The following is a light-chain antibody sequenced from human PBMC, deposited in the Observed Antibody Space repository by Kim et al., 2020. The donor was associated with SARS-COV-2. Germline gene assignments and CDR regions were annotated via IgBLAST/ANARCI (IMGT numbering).Light chain of an antibody. CDR2: DAT. CDR1: QDISSW. CDR3: QQANRFPYT. J-gene: IGKJ2*01. Sequence: SASVGDRVTITCRASQDISSWLASYQQKPGKAQKLLIYDATNLQSGVPSRFSGGGSGTDFTLTISSLQPEDFATYDCQQANRFPYTFGQGTKLEI. V-gene: IGKV1-12*01.